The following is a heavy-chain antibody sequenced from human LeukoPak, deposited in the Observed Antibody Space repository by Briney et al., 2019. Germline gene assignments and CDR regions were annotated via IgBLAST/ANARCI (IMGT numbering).Heavy chain of an antibody. Sequence: PSETLSLTCTISGGYITNNYWSWIRQPPGKGLEWIGSIYYSGSTYYNPSLKSRVTISVDTSKNQFSLKLSSVTAADTAVYYCARVGTTVTTWGQGTLVTVSS. V-gene: IGHV4-59*12. D-gene: IGHD4-11*01. J-gene: IGHJ5*02. CDR2: IYYSGST. CDR1: GGYITNNY. CDR3: ARVGTTVTT.